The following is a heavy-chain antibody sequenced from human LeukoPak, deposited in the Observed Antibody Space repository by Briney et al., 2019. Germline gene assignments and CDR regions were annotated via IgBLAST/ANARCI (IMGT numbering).Heavy chain of an antibody. CDR3: AKDMRLKRYYYYYYYMDV. CDR1: GFTFDDYA. D-gene: IGHD6-19*01. CDR2: ISWDGGST. V-gene: IGHV3-43D*03. Sequence: PGGSLRLSCAASGFTFDDYAMHWVRQAPGKGLEWVSLISWDGGSTYYADSVKGRFTISGDNSKNSLYLQMNSLRAEDTALYYCAKDMRLKRYYYYYYYMDVWGKGTTVTVSS. J-gene: IGHJ6*03.